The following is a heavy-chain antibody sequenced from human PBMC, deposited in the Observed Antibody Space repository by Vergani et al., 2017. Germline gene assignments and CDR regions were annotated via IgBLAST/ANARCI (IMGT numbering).Heavy chain of an antibody. CDR2: INHSGST. D-gene: IGHD3-3*01. Sequence: QVQLQQWGAGLLKPSETLSLTCAVYGGSFSGYYWSWIRQPPGKGLERIGEINHSGSTNYNPSLKSRVTISVDTSKNQFSLKLSSVTAADTAVYYCARAPPSYYDFWSEFDYWGQGPWSPSPQ. V-gene: IGHV4-34*01. J-gene: IGHJ4*02. CDR3: ARAPPSYYDFWSEFDY. CDR1: GGSFSGYY.